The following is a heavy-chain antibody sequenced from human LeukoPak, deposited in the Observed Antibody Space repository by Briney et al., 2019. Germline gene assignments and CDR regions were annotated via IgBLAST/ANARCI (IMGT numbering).Heavy chain of an antibody. CDR1: GYSFTGYY. V-gene: IGHV1-2*02. CDR2: LNSHSGDT. Sequence: GASVKVSCKASGYSFTGYYMLWVRQAPGQGLEWMGWLNSHSGDTKYAQKFQGRVTMTRDASINTAYMELSRLTSDDTAVYYCARDFPRWLQPNYAFDIWGQGTMVTVSS. J-gene: IGHJ3*02. CDR3: ARDFPRWLQPNYAFDI. D-gene: IGHD5-24*01.